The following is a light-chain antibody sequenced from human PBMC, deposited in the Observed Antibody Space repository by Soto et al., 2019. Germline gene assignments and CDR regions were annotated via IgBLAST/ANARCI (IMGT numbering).Light chain of an antibody. CDR1: QDINNW. V-gene: IGKV1D-12*01. Sequence: DIQVTQSPSSVSASVGDRVTITCRASQDINNWLAWYQQKPGKAPKLLIYTTSNLHSGVPSRFSGSGSGTDFTLTINSLQPEDFATYYGQQANSFPLTFGGGTKVEIK. CDR2: TTS. J-gene: IGKJ4*01. CDR3: QQANSFPLT.